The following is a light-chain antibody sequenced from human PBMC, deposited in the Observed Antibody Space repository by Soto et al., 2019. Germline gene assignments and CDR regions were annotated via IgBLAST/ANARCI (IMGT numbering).Light chain of an antibody. CDR3: FSFTTDWTHV. J-gene: IGLJ1*01. CDR2: EVS. CDR1: SSDIGAYNY. V-gene: IGLV2-14*01. Sequence: QSALTQPASVSGPPGQSITISCTGSSSDIGAYNYVSWFQQYPGKAPKLIISEVSNRPSGVSSRFSGSKSGTAASLTISGLQTEDEADYFCFSFTTDWTHVFGTGTKVTVL.